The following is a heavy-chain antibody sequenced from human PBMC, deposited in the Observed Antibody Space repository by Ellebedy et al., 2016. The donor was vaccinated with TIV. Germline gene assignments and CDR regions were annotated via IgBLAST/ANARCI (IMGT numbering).Heavy chain of an antibody. J-gene: IGHJ5*02. D-gene: IGHD6-13*01. V-gene: IGHV1-2*02. Sequence: AASVKVSCKASGYTFTSDLIHWVRQAPGQGLEWMGWINPNSGGTIYAQKFQGRVTMTRDTSISTAYMELSRLKSDDTAVYYCARYISEYTSSWFNWFDPWGQGTLVTVSS. CDR2: INPNSGGT. CDR3: ARYISEYTSSWFNWFDP. CDR1: GYTFTSDL.